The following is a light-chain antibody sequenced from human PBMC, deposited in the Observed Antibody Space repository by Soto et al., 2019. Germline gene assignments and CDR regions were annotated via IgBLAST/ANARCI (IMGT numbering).Light chain of an antibody. V-gene: IGKV3-20*01. J-gene: IGKJ1*01. CDR3: QQYGSSPVT. Sequence: EIVLTQSPGTLSLSPGERTNLSCRASQSVSSSYLAWYQQKPGQAPRLLIYGASIRATGIPDRFSGSGSGTDFTLTISRLEPEEFAVYYCQQYGSSPVTFGQGTKVEIK. CDR2: GAS. CDR1: QSVSSSY.